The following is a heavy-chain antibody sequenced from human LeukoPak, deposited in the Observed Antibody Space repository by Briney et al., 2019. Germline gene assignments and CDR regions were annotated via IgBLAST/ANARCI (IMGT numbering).Heavy chain of an antibody. CDR1: GFTFSSYW. D-gene: IGHD1-26*01. CDR2: IKQDGSEI. J-gene: IGHJ4*02. CDR3: ARDKRVGATILDY. Sequence: GGSLRLSCAASGFTFSSYWMSWVRQAPGKGLEWVANIKQDGSEIYYVDSVKGRFAISRDNAKSSLSLQMNSLTAEDTAVYYCARDKRVGATILDYWGQGTLVTVSS. V-gene: IGHV3-7*01.